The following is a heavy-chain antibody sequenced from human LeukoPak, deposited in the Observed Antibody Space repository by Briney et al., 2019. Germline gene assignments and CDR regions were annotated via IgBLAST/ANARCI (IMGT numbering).Heavy chain of an antibody. CDR2: LSGSGDST. CDR3: AKGIESSGSYYTCFDY. J-gene: IGHJ4*02. Sequence: PGGSLRLSCAASGFTFSSYAMSWVRQAPGKGLEWVSALSGSGDSTYYADSVKGRFTISRDNSKNTLYLQMNSLRAEDTAVYYCAKGIESSGSYYTCFDYWGQGTMVTVSS. D-gene: IGHD1-26*01. CDR1: GFTFSSYA. V-gene: IGHV3-23*01.